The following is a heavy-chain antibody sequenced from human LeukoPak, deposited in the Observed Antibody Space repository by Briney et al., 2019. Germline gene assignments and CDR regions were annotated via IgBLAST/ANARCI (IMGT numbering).Heavy chain of an antibody. CDR2: ISSSSSYI. CDR1: GFTFSSYT. CDR3: ARVIVGTTDDYFDY. V-gene: IGHV3-21*01. D-gene: IGHD1-26*01. Sequence: PGGSLRLSCAASGFTFSSYTMNWVRQAPGKGLEWVSSISSSSSYIYYADSVKGRFTISRDDAKNSLYLQMNSLRAEDTAVYYCARVIVGTTDDYFDYWGQGTLVTVSS. J-gene: IGHJ4*02.